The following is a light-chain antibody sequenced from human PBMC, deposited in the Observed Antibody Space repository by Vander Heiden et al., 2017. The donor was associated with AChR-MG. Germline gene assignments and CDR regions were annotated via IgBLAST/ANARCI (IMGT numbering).Light chain of an antibody. CDR3: QSYDNNNRGV. CDR2: EDN. J-gene: IGLJ3*02. V-gene: IGLV6-57*01. Sequence: NFMLPQPHSVSESPGKTLTISCTRSSCNIAFNHVQWYQQRPGRSPTTVIFEDNQRPSGVPDRFSGSIDSSSNSASLTISGLKTEDEADYYCQSYDNNNRGVFGGGTKLTVL. CDR1: SCNIAFNH.